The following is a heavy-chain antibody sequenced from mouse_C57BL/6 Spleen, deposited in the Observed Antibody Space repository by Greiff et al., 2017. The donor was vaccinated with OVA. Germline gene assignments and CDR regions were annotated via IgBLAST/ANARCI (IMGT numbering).Heavy chain of an antibody. CDR3: SVYGSSYEDFDY. D-gene: IGHD1-1*01. J-gene: IGHJ2*01. V-gene: IGHV14-2*01. CDR1: GFNIKDYY. CDR2: IDPEDGET. Sequence: EVKLQQSGAELVKPGASVQLSCTASGFNIKDYYMHWVKQRTEQGLEWIGRIDPEDGETKYASKFQGKATITADTSSNTAYLPLSSLTAADIAVYYCSVYGSSYEDFDYWGQGTTLTVSS.